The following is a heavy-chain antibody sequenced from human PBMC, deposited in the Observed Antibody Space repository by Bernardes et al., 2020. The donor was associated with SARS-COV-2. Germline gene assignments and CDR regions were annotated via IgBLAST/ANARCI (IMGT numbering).Heavy chain of an antibody. V-gene: IGHV3-23*01. CDR1: GFTFSSYA. Sequence: GGSLRLSCAASGFTFSSYAMSWVRQAPGKGLEWVSTISGASDTTYYADSVKGRFTISRDNAKNTLYLQMSSLSAEDTAVYYCTRGPLSGYGSFGVWGQGTLVTVSS. CDR2: ISGASDTT. J-gene: IGHJ4*02. CDR3: TRGPLSGYGSFGV. D-gene: IGHD5-12*01.